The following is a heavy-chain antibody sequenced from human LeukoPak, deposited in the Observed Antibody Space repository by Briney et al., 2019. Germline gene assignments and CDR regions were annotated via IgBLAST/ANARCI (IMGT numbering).Heavy chain of an antibody. CDR1: GFTFSSYA. D-gene: IGHD3-10*01. CDR2: ISSSGGGT. J-gene: IGHJ4*02. V-gene: IGHV3-23*01. CDR3: AKDLHYGSADY. Sequence: GGSLRLSCAASGFTFSSYAMSWVRQAPGKGLEWVSAISSSGGGTYYADSVKGRFTISRDNSKNTMYLQMNSLRAEDTAVYYCAKDLHYGSADYWGQGTLVTVSS.